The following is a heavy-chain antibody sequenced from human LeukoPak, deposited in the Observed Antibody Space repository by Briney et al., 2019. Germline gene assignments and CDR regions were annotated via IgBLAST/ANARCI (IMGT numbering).Heavy chain of an antibody. J-gene: IGHJ4*02. Sequence: GGSLRLSCAAPGFTFSSYAMSWVRQAPGKGLEWVSAISGSGGSTYYADSVKGRFTISRDNSKNTLYLQMNSLRAEDTAVYYCAKDREYTVYDSPLDYWGQGTLVTVSS. CDR1: GFTFSSYA. CDR3: AKDREYTVYDSPLDY. CDR2: ISGSGGST. V-gene: IGHV3-23*01. D-gene: IGHD5/OR15-5a*01.